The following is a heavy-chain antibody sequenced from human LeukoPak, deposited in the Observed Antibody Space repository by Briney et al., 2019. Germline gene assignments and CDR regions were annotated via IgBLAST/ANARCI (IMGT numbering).Heavy chain of an antibody. CDR2: ISGSGGST. J-gene: IGHJ4*02. CDR3: AKDTPPRSYYDFWSGYSGYFDY. D-gene: IGHD3-3*01. V-gene: IGHV3-23*01. CDR1: GFTFSSYA. Sequence: PGGSLRLSCAASGFTFSSYAMSWVRQAPGKGLEWVSAISGSGGSTYYADSVKGRFTISRDNSKNTLYLQMNSLRAEDTAVYYCAKDTPPRSYYDFWSGYSGYFDYWGQGTLVTVSS.